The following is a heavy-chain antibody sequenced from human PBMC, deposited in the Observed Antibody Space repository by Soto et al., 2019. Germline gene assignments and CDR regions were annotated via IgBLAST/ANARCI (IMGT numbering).Heavy chain of an antibody. D-gene: IGHD3-10*01. CDR2: MNPNSGNT. V-gene: IGHV1-8*01. Sequence: QVQLVQSGAEVKKPGASVKVSCKASGYTFTSYDINWVRQATGQGLEWMGWMNPNSGNTGYAQKFQGRVTMTRNTXIXTXXMELSSLRSEDTAVYYCARSDVSEHATGGSYYFDYWGQGTLVTVSS. J-gene: IGHJ4*02. CDR3: ARSDVSEHATGGSYYFDY. CDR1: GYTFTSYD.